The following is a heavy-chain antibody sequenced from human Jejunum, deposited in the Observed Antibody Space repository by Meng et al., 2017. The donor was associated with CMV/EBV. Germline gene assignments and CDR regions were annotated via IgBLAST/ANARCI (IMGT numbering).Heavy chain of an antibody. V-gene: IGHV3-11*01. D-gene: IGHD4-23*01. CDR1: GFTLSDSY. CDR2: IARRGGTAI. Sequence: SGFTLSDSYMSWIRQAPGKGLEWVSSIARRGGTAIYYADSVKGRFTVSRDNAKDALYLQLNNLRAEDTAVYYCAGPRSSYGGLFHYWGQGTLVTVSS. CDR3: AGPRSSYGGLFHY. J-gene: IGHJ4*02.